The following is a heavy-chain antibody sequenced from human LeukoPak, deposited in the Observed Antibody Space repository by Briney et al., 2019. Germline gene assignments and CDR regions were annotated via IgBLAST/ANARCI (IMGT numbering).Heavy chain of an antibody. V-gene: IGHV3-48*01. CDR2: ISSSSSTI. Sequence: GGSLRLSCAASGFTFSSYSMNWVRQAPGKGLEWVSYISSSSSTIYYADSVKGRFTISRDNAKNSLYLQMNSLRAEDTAVYYCTRDPLYGALDSWGQGTLVTVSS. J-gene: IGHJ4*02. D-gene: IGHD4-17*01. CDR3: TRDPLYGALDS. CDR1: GFTFSSYS.